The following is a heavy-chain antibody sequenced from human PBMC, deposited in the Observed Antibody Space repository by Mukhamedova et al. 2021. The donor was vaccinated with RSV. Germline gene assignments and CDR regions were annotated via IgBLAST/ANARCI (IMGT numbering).Heavy chain of an antibody. CDR2: ISGSGGST. V-gene: IGHV3-23*01. J-gene: IGHJ5*02. Sequence: GLEWVSAISGSGGSTYYADSVKGRFTISRDNSKNTLYLQMNSLRAEDTAVYYCAKDIVVVVAALEWFDPWVQGTLVTVSS. D-gene: IGHD2-15*01. CDR3: AKDIVVVVAALEWFDP.